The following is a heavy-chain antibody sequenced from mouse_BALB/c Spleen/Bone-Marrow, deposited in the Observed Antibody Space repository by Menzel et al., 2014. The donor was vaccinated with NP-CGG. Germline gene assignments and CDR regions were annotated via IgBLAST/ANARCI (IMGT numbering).Heavy chain of an antibody. Sequence: VQLQQSGAELVKPGASVKLSCTASGFNIKDTYMHWVKQRPEQGLEWIGRIDPANGNPKYDPKFQGKATITADTSSNTAYLQLSSLTSEDTAVYYCASYVYGYYFDYWGQGTTLTVSS. CDR3: ASYVYGYYFDY. D-gene: IGHD2-2*01. CDR2: IDPANGNP. CDR1: GFNIKDTY. J-gene: IGHJ2*01. V-gene: IGHV14-3*02.